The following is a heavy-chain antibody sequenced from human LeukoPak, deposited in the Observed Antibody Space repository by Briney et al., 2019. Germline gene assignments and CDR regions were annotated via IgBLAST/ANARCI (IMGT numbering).Heavy chain of an antibody. CDR2: INHSGST. J-gene: IGHJ4*02. Sequence: KSSETLSLTCAVYGGSFSGYYWSWIRRPPGKGLEWIGEINHSGSTNYNPSLKSRVTISVDTSKNQFSLKLSSVTAADTAVYYCARHKSSGTYPLDSWGQGTLVTVSS. CDR3: ARHKSSGTYPLDS. D-gene: IGHD3-10*01. V-gene: IGHV4-34*01. CDR1: GGSFSGYY.